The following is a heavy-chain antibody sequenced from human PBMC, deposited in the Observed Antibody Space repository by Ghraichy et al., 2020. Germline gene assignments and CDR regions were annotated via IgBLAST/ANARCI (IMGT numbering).Heavy chain of an antibody. J-gene: IGHJ4*02. D-gene: IGHD1-26*01. V-gene: IGHV4-61*01. CDR3: ARDRGQWEQRQYFDY. Sequence: SETLSLTCTVSGGSVSSGSYYWSWIRQPPGKGLEWIGYIYYSGSTNYNPSLKSRVTISVDTSKNQFSLKLSSVTAADTAVYYCARDRGQWEQRQYFDYWGQGTLVTVSS. CDR1: GGSVSSGSYY. CDR2: IYYSGST.